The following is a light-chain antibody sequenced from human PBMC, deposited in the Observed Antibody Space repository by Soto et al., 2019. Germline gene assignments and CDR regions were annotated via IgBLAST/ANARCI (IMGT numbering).Light chain of an antibody. J-gene: IGLJ1*01. Sequence: SYELTQPPSVSVSPGQTASITCSGDKLGDKYACWYQQKPGQSPVLVIYQDSKRPSGIPERFSGSNAGNTATLTIGGTQAMDEADYYCQAWDSSTNYVFGTGTKRTVL. CDR3: QAWDSSTNYV. CDR1: KLGDKY. V-gene: IGLV3-1*01. CDR2: QDS.